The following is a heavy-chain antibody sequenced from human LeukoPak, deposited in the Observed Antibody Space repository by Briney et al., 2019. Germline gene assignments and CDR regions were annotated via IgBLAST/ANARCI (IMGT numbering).Heavy chain of an antibody. CDR2: THYSGTT. V-gene: IGHV4-59*08. CDR3: ATGRSIRYFDY. J-gene: IGHJ4*02. D-gene: IGHD3-9*01. Sequence: SETLSLTCTVSGVSIFGYYWNWIRQPPGQGLEWIGYTHYSGTTKYNPALESRVTISVDTSTSQFSLKLSSPTAADTAVYYCATGRSIRYFDYWGQGTLLSVS. CDR1: GVSIFGYY.